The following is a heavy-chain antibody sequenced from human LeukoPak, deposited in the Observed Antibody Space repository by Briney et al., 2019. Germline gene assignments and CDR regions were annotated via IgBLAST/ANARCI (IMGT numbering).Heavy chain of an antibody. J-gene: IGHJ6*03. Sequence: SETLSLTCTVSGGSIRSNYWSWIRQPPGKGLEWIGYMYYSGSTNYNPSLKSRVTISVDTSKNQFSLKPSSVTAADTAVYYCARGGLSYYYMDVWGKGTTVTVSS. CDR3: ARGGLSYYYMDV. CDR1: GGSIRSNY. V-gene: IGHV4-59*01. CDR2: MYYSGST.